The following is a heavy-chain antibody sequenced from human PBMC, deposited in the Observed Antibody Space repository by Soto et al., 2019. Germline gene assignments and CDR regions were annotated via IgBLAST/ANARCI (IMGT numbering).Heavy chain of an antibody. Sequence: ASVKVSCKTSGYTFSNYGITWVRQAPGQPLEWLGWISLYSDGTNYAQKFHGRVSMTTDTSTTTAYRELRRLRSDDTAVYYCARVVPGAEAWFGPWGQGTLVTVSS. CDR2: ISLYSDGT. CDR1: GYTFSNYG. CDR3: ARVVPGAEAWFGP. V-gene: IGHV1-18*01. J-gene: IGHJ5*02. D-gene: IGHD2-2*01.